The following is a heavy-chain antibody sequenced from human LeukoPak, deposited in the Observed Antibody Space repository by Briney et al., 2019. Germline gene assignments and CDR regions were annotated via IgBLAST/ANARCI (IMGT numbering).Heavy chain of an antibody. CDR2: ISGSGGST. CDR3: AKDPRPYGSGSYYRSHFDY. D-gene: IGHD3-10*01. CDR1: GFTFSSYA. Sequence: PEGSLRLSCAASGFTFSSYAMSWVRQAPGKGLEWVSAISGSGGSTYYADSVKGRFTISRDNSKNTLYLQMNSLRAEDTAVYYCAKDPRPYGSGSYYRSHFDYWGQGTLDTVSS. V-gene: IGHV3-23*01. J-gene: IGHJ4*02.